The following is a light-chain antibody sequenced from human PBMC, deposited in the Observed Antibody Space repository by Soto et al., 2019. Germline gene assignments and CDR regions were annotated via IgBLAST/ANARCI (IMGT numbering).Light chain of an antibody. CDR1: TSNIGSNP. CDR3: VAWDDRLNGPSYV. Sequence: QSVLTQPPSVSGTPGQTVTISCSGSTSNIGSNPVNWYQQLPGTAPRLLISTNNQRPSGVPDRFSGSRSGTSASLAISGLQSEDEADYYCVAWDDRLNGPSYVFGTGTKVTVL. CDR2: TNN. V-gene: IGLV1-44*01. J-gene: IGLJ1*01.